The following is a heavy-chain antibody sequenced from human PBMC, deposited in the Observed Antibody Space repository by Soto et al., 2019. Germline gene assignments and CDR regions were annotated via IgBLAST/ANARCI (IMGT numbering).Heavy chain of an antibody. D-gene: IGHD2-8*01. CDR1: GFTFSSYW. Sequence: PGGSLRLSCAASGFTFSSYWMHWVRQAPGKGLVWVSRINPGGSITAYADSVKGRFTISRDNAKNTLYLQMNSLRGDATAVYYCARVPTGKYGVWNYWGQGTLVTVSS. CDR2: INPGGSIT. J-gene: IGHJ4*02. V-gene: IGHV3-74*01. CDR3: ARVPTGKYGVWNY.